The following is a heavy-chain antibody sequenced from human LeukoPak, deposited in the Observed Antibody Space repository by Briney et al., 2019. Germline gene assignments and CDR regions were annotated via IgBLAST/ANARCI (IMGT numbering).Heavy chain of an antibody. V-gene: IGHV3-23*01. CDR1: GFTFSTYG. J-gene: IGHJ4*02. Sequence: QPGGSLRLSCAASGFTFSTYGMTWVRQAPGKGLEWVSSISGSGGSTYYADSVKGRFTISRDNAKNSLYLQMNSLRAEDTAVYYCARGAPRLYGDYGRRFWGAGGLDFDYWGQGTLATVSS. CDR2: ISGSGGST. CDR3: ARGAPRLYGDYGRRFWGAGGLDFDY. D-gene: IGHD4-17*01.